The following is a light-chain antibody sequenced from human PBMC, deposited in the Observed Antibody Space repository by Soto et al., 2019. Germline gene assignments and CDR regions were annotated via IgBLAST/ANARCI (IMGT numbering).Light chain of an antibody. Sequence: EIVMTQSPGTLSVSPGERASLSCRASQSFSSNLAWYQHKPGQASRLLIYGASTRATGIPARFSGSGSGTEFTLTISSLQSEDFAVYYCQQYNKWPPITFGQGTRLEIK. CDR1: QSFSSN. J-gene: IGKJ5*01. V-gene: IGKV3-15*01. CDR2: GAS. CDR3: QQYNKWPPIT.